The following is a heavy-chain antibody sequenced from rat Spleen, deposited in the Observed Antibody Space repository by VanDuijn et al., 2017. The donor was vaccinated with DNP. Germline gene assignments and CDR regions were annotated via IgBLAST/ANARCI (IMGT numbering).Heavy chain of an antibody. J-gene: IGHJ4*01. CDR1: GYSLTSHG. Sequence: QVQLTESGPGLVQPPETLSPTCPVSGYSLTSHGVSWAPPPPGKGLEWIATISSGGDTDYNSALKSRLSISRDTSKNQVFLKMNSLQIEDTATYFCSREGQPYYSMDAWGQGTSVTVSS. V-gene: IGHV2S8*01. D-gene: IGHD1-1*01. CDR3: SREGQPYYSMDA. CDR2: ISSGGDT.